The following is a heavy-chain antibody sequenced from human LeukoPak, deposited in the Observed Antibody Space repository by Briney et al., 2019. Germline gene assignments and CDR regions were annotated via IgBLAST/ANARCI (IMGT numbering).Heavy chain of an antibody. Sequence: PSETLSLTCTVSGGSISGSSYYWGWSRQPPGEGLEWIGSISSSGTTYYNPSLKSRVTISVDTSKNQFSLKPRFVTAADAAVYYCARRLAGTTPGHYWGQGTLVTISS. V-gene: IGHV4-39*01. CDR2: ISSSGTT. CDR3: ARRLAGTTPGHY. D-gene: IGHD2/OR15-2a*01. J-gene: IGHJ4*02. CDR1: GGSISGSSYY.